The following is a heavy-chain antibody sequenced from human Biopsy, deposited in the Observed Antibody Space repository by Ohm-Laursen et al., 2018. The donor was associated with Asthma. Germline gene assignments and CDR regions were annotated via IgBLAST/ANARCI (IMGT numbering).Heavy chain of an antibody. Sequence: SVKVSCKAPGGTFRNFAISWVRQAPGQGLEWLGGIITGLGTTNYAQKFQGRVTITADESTSTAYMEVTSLRSEDTAIYYCARCQVGYSSGWSLLLKKIYYSGMDVWGQGTAVTVSS. J-gene: IGHJ6*02. V-gene: IGHV1-69*13. CDR3: ARCQVGYSSGWSLLLKKIYYSGMDV. D-gene: IGHD6-19*01. CDR1: GGTFRNFA. CDR2: IITGLGTT.